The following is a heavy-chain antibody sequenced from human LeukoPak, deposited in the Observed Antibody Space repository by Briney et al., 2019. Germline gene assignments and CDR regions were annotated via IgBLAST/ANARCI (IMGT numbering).Heavy chain of an antibody. CDR2: IIPIFGTA. CDR3: ARPRSSTSPQYYYFDY. J-gene: IGHJ4*02. CDR1: GGTFSSYA. Sequence: ASVKVSCMASGGTFSSYAISWVRQAPGQGLEWMGGIIPIFGTANYAQKFQGRVTITADESTSTAYMELSSLRSEDTAVYYCARPRSSTSPQYYYFDYWGQGTLVTVSS. V-gene: IGHV1-69*13. D-gene: IGHD2-2*01.